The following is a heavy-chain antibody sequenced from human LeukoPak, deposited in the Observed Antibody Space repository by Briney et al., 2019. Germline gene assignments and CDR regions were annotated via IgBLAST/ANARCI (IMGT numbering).Heavy chain of an antibody. CDR3: ARGSKSYCGGDCYYDY. CDR1: GFTFDDYG. Sequence: GGSLRLSCAASGFTFDDYGMSWVRQAPGKGVEGVSVIYSGGTTYYADSGKGRFTISRDYSKNTLDLQMNFLRAEDTAVYYCARGSKSYCGGDCYYDYWGQGTLVSVSS. D-gene: IGHD2-21*02. J-gene: IGHJ4*02. CDR2: IYSGGTT. V-gene: IGHV3-66*01.